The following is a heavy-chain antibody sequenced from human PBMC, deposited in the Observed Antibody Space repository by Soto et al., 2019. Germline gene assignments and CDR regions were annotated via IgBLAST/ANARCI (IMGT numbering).Heavy chain of an antibody. V-gene: IGHV4-39*01. CDR2: MYYSGSA. D-gene: IGHD6-13*01. Sequence: PSETLSLTCTVSGGSVRSSTYYWGWIRQPPGKGLEWIGSMYYSGSAYYNPSLKSRVTISVDTSKNQFSLNLNSVTAADTAVYYCARVTAATNYYYYGMDVWGQGTTVTVSS. CDR1: GGSVRSSTYY. CDR3: ARVTAATNYYYYGMDV. J-gene: IGHJ6*02.